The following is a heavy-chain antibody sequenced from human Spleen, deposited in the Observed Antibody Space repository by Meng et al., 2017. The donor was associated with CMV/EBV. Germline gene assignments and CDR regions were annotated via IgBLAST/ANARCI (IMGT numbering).Heavy chain of an antibody. CDR3: ARDDCSSTSCYLN. V-gene: IGHV4-31*02. CDR2: IYYSGST. J-gene: IGHJ4*02. Sequence: VSGGSFSSGSFYWSWIRQPPGKGLEYIGYIYYSGSTYYNPSLKSRVTISVDTSKNQFSLKLSSVTAADTAVYYCARDDCSSTSCYLNWGQGTLVTVSS. CDR1: GGSFSSGSFY. D-gene: IGHD2-2*01.